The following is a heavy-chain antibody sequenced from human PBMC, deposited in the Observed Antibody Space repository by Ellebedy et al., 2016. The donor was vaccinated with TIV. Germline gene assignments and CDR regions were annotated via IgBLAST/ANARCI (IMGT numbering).Heavy chain of an antibody. D-gene: IGHD2-2*01. J-gene: IGHJ6*02. CDR2: IYPGDSDT. CDR3: ARQGVVVPAAANYYYYGMDV. V-gene: IGHV5-51*01. Sequence: GESLKISCKGSGYSFTSYWIGWVRQMPGKGLEWMGIIYPGDSDTRYSPSFQGQVTISADKSISTAYLQWSSLKASDTAMYYCARQGVVVPAAANYYYYGMDVWGQGTTVTVSS. CDR1: GYSFTSYW.